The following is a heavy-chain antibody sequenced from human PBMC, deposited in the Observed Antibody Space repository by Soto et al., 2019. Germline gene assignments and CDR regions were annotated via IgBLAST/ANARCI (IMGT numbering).Heavy chain of an antibody. J-gene: IGHJ4*02. Sequence: GSGPTLVNPTETLTLTCIFSGFSLTTSGMRVGWIRQPPGKALEWLARIDWDDDKFYSSSLKTRLTISKDTSKNQVVLTMTDMGPVDTATYYCARVSVQLSFDSWGQGAQVTVSS. CDR1: GFSLTTSGMR. CDR2: IDWDDDK. V-gene: IGHV2-70*04. CDR3: ARVSVQLSFDS. D-gene: IGHD1-1*01.